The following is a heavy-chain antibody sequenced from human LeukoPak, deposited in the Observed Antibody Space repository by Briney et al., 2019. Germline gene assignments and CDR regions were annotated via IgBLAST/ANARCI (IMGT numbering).Heavy chain of an antibody. V-gene: IGHV3-30*02. CDR2: IRYDENTK. CDR3: AKDLPSYDSSGPLDY. J-gene: IGHJ4*02. D-gene: IGHD3-22*01. Sequence: GGSLRLSCAASGFTFSDYGMHWVRQAPGKGLEWVAFIRYDENTKYYADSVKGRFTISRDNAKNSLYLQMNSLRAEDTALYYCAKDLPSYDSSGPLDYWGQGTLVTVSS. CDR1: GFTFSDYG.